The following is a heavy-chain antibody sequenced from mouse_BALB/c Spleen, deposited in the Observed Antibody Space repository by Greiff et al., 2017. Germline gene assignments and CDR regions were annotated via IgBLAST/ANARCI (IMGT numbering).Heavy chain of an antibody. J-gene: IGHJ2*01. CDR1: GFTFSDYY. CDR2: ISDGGSYT. V-gene: IGHV5-4*02. Sequence: EVQGVESGGGLVKPGGSLKLSCAASGFTFSDYYMYWVRQTPEKRLEWVATISDGGSYTYYPDSVKGRFTISRDNAKNNLYLQMSSLKSEDTAMYYCARGEDYYGSSHFDYWGQGTTLTVSS. CDR3: ARGEDYYGSSHFDY. D-gene: IGHD1-1*01.